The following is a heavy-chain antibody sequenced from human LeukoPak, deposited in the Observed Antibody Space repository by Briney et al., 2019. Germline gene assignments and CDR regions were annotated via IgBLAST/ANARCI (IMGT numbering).Heavy chain of an antibody. V-gene: IGHV3-53*01. J-gene: IGHJ4*02. CDR3: ARGPGYSGYAIDPYYFDY. CDR1: GFTFSSYS. Sequence: PGGSLRLSCAASGFTFSSYSMNWVRQAPGKGLEWVSVIYSGGSTYYADSVKGRFTISRDNSKNTLYLQMNSLRAEDTAVYYCARGPGYSGYAIDPYYFDYWGQGTLVTVSS. D-gene: IGHD5-12*01. CDR2: IYSGGST.